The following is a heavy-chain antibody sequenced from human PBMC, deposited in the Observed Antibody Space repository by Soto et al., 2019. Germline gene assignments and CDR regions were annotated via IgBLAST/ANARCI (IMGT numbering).Heavy chain of an antibody. CDR2: ISYDGSNK. CDR1: GFTFSSYA. J-gene: IGHJ6*02. V-gene: IGHV3-30-3*01. D-gene: IGHD3-3*01. Sequence: GGSLRLSCAASGFTFSSYAMQWVRQAPGKGLEWVAVISYDGSNKYYADSVKGRFTISRDNSKNTLYLQMNSLRAEDTAVYYCARGYDFWSGYYTPDYGMDVWGQGTTVTVSS. CDR3: ARGYDFWSGYYTPDYGMDV.